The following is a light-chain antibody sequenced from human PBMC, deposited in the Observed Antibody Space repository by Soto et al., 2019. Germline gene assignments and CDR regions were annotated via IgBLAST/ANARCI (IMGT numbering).Light chain of an antibody. CDR3: QQSYSTLNT. CDR2: AAS. Sequence: DIQMTQSPSSLSASVGDRVTITCRASQSISSSLNWYQQKPGKAPKLLIYAASSLQSGVPSRFSGSGSGTDFTLTISSLQPEDFATYYCQQSYSTLNTFGQGTKLEIK. CDR1: QSISSS. V-gene: IGKV1-39*01. J-gene: IGKJ2*01.